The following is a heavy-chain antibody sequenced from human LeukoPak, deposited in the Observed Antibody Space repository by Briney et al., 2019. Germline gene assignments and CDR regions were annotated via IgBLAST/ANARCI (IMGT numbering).Heavy chain of an antibody. J-gene: IGHJ4*02. D-gene: IGHD3-16*01. CDR3: ARRAGAYPHPYDY. Sequence: GGSLRLSCTVSGFTVSSNSMSWVRQAPGKGLEWVSFIYSDNTHYSDSVKGRFTISRDNSKNTLYLQTNSLRAEDTAVYYCARRAGAYPHPYDYWGQGTLVTVSS. V-gene: IGHV3-53*01. CDR1: GFTVSSNS. CDR2: IYSDNT.